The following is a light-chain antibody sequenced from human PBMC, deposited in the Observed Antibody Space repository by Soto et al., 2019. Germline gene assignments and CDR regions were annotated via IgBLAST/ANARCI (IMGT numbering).Light chain of an antibody. CDR2: ETS. J-gene: IGKJ1*01. Sequence: EIVLTQSPGTLSLSPGERATLSCRASQSISTRYFAWYQQKGGQAPRLLIYETSSRGTGIADRFIGSGTGTEFNLTISRLEPEDFAVYYCQQYGVAPGTFGQRTKLEI. V-gene: IGKV3-20*01. CDR3: QQYGVAPGT. CDR1: QSISTRY.